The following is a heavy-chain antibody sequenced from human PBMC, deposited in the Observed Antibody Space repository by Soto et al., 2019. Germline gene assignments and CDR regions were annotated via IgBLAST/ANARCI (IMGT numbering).Heavy chain of an antibody. D-gene: IGHD2-15*01. CDR3: ASLYCSGGSCYSGRGRGFDY. Sequence: QVQLVQSGAEVKKPGSSVKVSCKASGGTFSSYAISWVRQAPGQGLEWMGGIIPIFGTANYAQKFQGRVTITADESTSTAYMELGSLRSEDTAVYYCASLYCSGGSCYSGRGRGFDYWGQGTLVTVSS. J-gene: IGHJ4*02. V-gene: IGHV1-69*01. CDR1: GGTFSSYA. CDR2: IIPIFGTA.